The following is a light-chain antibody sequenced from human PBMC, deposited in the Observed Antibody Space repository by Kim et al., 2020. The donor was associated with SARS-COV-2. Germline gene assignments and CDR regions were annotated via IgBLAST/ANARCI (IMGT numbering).Light chain of an antibody. Sequence: SPGERATLSCRASQTIRSNLAWYQQKPGQAPRLLIYDASTRATGIPARFSGSGSGTEFTLGISSLQSEDFAVYYCQKYNDWPPLTFGGGTKVDIK. V-gene: IGKV3-15*01. J-gene: IGKJ4*01. CDR3: QKYNDWPPLT. CDR1: QTIRSN. CDR2: DAS.